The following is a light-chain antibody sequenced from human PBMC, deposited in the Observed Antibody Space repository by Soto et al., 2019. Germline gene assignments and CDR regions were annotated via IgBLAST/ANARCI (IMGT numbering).Light chain of an antibody. J-gene: IGLJ2*01. CDR1: SSDVGGYNY. CDR2: EVS. V-gene: IGLV2-14*01. CDR3: SSYTSSSTVV. Sequence: QSALNQPASVSGSPGQSITISCTGTSSDVGGYNYVSWYQQHPGKAPKLMIYEVSNRPSGVSNRFSGSKSGNTASLTISGLQAEDEADYYCSSYTSSSTVVFVGGTKLTVL.